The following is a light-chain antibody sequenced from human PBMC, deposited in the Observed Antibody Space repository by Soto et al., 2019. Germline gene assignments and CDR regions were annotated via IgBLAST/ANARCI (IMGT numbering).Light chain of an antibody. V-gene: IGLV2-11*01. Sequence: QSALTQPRSVSGSPGQSVTISCTGTSSDVGGYNYVSWYQQHPGTAPKIIIYDVSKRPSGVPNRFSGSTSGNTASLTISGLQAEDDAFYYCCSYAGSNTLVFGGGTQLTVL. J-gene: IGLJ2*01. CDR2: DVS. CDR3: CSYAGSNTLV. CDR1: SSDVGGYNY.